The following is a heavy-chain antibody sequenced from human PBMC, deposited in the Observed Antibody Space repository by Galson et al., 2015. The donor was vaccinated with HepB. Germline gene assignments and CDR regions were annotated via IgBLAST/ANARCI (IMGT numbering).Heavy chain of an antibody. J-gene: IGHJ4*02. CDR3: AHRGPGYSSGWYPRFDY. CDR1: GFSLSTSGVG. CDR2: IYWDDDK. V-gene: IGHV2-5*02. Sequence: PALVKPTQTLTLTCTFSGFSLSTSGVGVGWIRQPPGKALEWLALIYWDDDKRYSPSLKSRLTITKDTSKSQVVLTMTNMDPVDTATYYCAHRGPGYSSGWYPRFDYWGQGTLVTVSS. D-gene: IGHD6-19*01.